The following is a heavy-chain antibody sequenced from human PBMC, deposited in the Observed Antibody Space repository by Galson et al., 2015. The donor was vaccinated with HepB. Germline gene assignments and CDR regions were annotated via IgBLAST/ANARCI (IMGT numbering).Heavy chain of an antibody. CDR1: GGTFSSYA. J-gene: IGHJ4*02. Sequence: SVKVSCKASGGTFSSYAISWVRQAPGQGLEWMGGIIPIFGTANYAQKFQGRVTITADESTSTAYMELSSLRSEDTAVYYCAREGGSGYAFDYWGQGTLVTVSS. CDR3: AREGGSGYAFDY. V-gene: IGHV1-69*13. CDR2: IIPIFGTA. D-gene: IGHD3-22*01.